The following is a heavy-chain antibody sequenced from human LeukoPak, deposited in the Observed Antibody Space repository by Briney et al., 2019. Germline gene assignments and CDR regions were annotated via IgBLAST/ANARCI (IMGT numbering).Heavy chain of an antibody. V-gene: IGHV1-2*02. CDR3: ARDRGRGGLISAFDI. J-gene: IGHJ3*02. D-gene: IGHD3-16*01. CDR1: GYTFTGYY. CDR2: INPNSGGA. Sequence: ASVKVSCKASGYTFTGYYMHWVRQAPGQGLEWMGWINPNSGGANYAQKFQGRVTMTRGTSISTAYMELSGLRSDDTAVYYCARDRGRGGLISAFDIWGQGTMVTVSS.